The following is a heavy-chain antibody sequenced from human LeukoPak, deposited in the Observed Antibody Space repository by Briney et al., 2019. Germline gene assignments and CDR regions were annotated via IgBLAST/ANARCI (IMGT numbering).Heavy chain of an antibody. J-gene: IGHJ4*02. CDR1: GFTFSSYT. CDR3: ARDRPTLTGYYPFDY. V-gene: IGHV3-21*01. D-gene: IGHD3-9*01. Sequence: PGGSLRFSCAASGFTFSSYTMNWVRQAPGKGLEWVSSIISSGSYIYYADSVKGRFTISRDNAKNSLYLQMNSLRAEDTAVYYCARDRPTLTGYYPFDYWGQGTLVTVSS. CDR2: IISSGSYI.